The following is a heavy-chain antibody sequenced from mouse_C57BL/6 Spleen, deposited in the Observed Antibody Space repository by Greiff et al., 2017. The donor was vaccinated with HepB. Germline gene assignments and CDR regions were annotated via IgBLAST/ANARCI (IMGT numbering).Heavy chain of an antibody. V-gene: IGHV5-6*01. J-gene: IGHJ1*03. CDR1: GFTFSSYG. CDR2: ISSGGSYT. D-gene: IGHD2-12*01. Sequence: VQLKESGGDLVKPGGSLKLSCAASGFTFSSYGMSWVRQTPDKRLEWVATISSGGSYTYYPDSVKGRFTISRDNAKNTLYLQMSSLKSEDTAMYYCARRARRYFDVWGTGTTVTVSS. CDR3: ARRARRYFDV.